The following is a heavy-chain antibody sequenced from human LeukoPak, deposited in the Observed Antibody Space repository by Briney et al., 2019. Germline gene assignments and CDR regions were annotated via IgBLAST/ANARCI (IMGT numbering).Heavy chain of an antibody. Sequence: SETLSLTCTVSGGSISSHYWSWIRQPPGKGLEWIGYIYYSGSTNYNPSLKSRVTISVDTSKNQFSLKLSSVTAADTAVYYCARAARRSYYVDYWGQGTLVTVSS. V-gene: IGHV4-59*11. J-gene: IGHJ4*02. CDR3: ARAARRSYYVDY. CDR2: IYYSGST. D-gene: IGHD6-6*01. CDR1: GGSISSHY.